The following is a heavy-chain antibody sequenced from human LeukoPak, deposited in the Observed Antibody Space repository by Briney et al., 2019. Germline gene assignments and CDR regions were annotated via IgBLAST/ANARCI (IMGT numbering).Heavy chain of an antibody. Sequence: SETLSLTCAVYGGSFSGYYRSWIRQPPGKGLEWIGEINHSGSTNYNPSLKSRVTISVDTSKNQFSLKLSSVTAADTAVYYCARGRQWLVHDAFDIWGQGTMVTVSS. J-gene: IGHJ3*02. CDR3: ARGRQWLVHDAFDI. CDR1: GGSFSGYY. CDR2: INHSGST. D-gene: IGHD6-19*01. V-gene: IGHV4-34*01.